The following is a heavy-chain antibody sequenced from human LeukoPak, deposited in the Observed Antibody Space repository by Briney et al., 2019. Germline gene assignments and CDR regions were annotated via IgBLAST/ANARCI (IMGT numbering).Heavy chain of an antibody. CDR2: ISGSGGST. V-gene: IGHV3-23*01. Sequence: GGSLRLSCAASGFTFSSYAMSWVRQAPGKGPEWVSAISGSGGSTYYADSVKGRFTISRDNSKNTLYLQMNSLRAEDTAVYYCAKAYSSSWYGWFDPWGQGTLVTVSS. D-gene: IGHD6-13*01. CDR1: GFTFSSYA. J-gene: IGHJ5*02. CDR3: AKAYSSSWYGWFDP.